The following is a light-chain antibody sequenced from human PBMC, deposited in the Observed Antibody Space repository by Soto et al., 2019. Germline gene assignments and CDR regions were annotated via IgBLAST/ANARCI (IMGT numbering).Light chain of an antibody. V-gene: IGKV3-11*01. CDR1: QSISTY. CDR2: DAS. CDR3: QQRSNWPPYT. Sequence: EIVLTQSPATLSLSPGERATLSCRASQSISTYLAWYQQKPGQAPRLLIYDASHRATGIPARFSGSGSGIDFTLTISSLEPEDFAVYYCQQRSNWPPYTFGQGTKLEIK. J-gene: IGKJ2*01.